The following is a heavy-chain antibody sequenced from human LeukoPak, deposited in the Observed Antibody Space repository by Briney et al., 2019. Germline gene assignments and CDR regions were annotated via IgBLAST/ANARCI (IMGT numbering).Heavy chain of an antibody. D-gene: IGHD2-21*01. Sequence: GESLKISCKGSGYSFTSYWSGWVREMREKRLEWMGNIYPGDSDTRYSPSFQGQVTISADKSISTAYLQWSSLKASDTAMYYCARQGLFVVDYWGQGTLVTVSS. V-gene: IGHV5-51*01. CDR1: GYSFTSYW. CDR2: IYPGDSDT. CDR3: ARQGLFVVDY. J-gene: IGHJ4*02.